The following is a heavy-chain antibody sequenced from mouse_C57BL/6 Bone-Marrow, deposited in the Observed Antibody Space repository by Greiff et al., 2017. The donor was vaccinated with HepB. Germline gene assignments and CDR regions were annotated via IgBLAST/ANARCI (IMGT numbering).Heavy chain of an antibody. D-gene: IGHD1-1*01. CDR3: SSITTVVATDY. Sequence: VQLQQPGAELVKPGASVKMSCKASGYTFTSYWITWVRQRPGQGLEWIGDIYPGSGSTNYNEKFKSKATLTVDTSSSTAYMQLSSLTSEDSAVYYCSSITTVVATDYWGQGTTLTVSS. V-gene: IGHV1-55*01. CDR1: GYTFTSYW. J-gene: IGHJ2*01. CDR2: IYPGSGST.